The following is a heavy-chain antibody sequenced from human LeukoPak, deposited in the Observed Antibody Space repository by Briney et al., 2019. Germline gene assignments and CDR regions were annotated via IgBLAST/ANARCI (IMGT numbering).Heavy chain of an antibody. Sequence: SETLSLTCAVYGGSFSGYYWSWIRQPPGKGLEWIGEINHSGSTNYNPSLKSRVTISVDTSKNQFSLKLSSVTAADTAVYYRARGGSGSDMDVWGKGTTVTVSS. CDR3: ARGGSGSDMDV. J-gene: IGHJ6*03. CDR1: GGSFSGYY. V-gene: IGHV4-34*01. CDR2: INHSGST. D-gene: IGHD6-25*01.